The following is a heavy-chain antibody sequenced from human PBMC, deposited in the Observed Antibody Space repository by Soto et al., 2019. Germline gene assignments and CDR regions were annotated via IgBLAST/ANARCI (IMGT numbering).Heavy chain of an antibody. CDR3: AGYDSSGYYLSVDY. V-gene: IGHV4-61*01. J-gene: IGHJ4*02. D-gene: IGHD3-22*01. Sequence: SETLSLTCTVSGYSISTGFNWSWIRQPPGKGLEWIGYIYYSGSTNYNPSLKSRVTISVDTSKNQFSLKLSSVTAADTAVYYCAGYDSSGYYLSVDYWGQGALVTVSS. CDR2: IYYSGST. CDR1: GYSISTGFN.